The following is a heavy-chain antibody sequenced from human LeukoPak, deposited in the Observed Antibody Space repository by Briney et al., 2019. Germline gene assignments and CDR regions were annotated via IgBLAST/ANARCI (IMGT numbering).Heavy chain of an antibody. CDR3: ARRLSDSSGPIGY. V-gene: IGHV4-59*12. Sequence: SETLSLTCTVSGGSISSYYWSWIRQPPGKGLEWIGYIYYSGSTNYNPSLKSRVTISVDTSKNQFSLKLSSVTAADTAVYYCARRLSDSSGPIGYWGQGTLVTVSS. CDR2: IYYSGST. J-gene: IGHJ4*02. CDR1: GGSISSYY. D-gene: IGHD3-22*01.